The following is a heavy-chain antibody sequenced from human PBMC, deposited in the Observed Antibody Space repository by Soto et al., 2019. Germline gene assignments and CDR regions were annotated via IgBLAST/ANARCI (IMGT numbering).Heavy chain of an antibody. Sequence: QVQLVQSGAEVKKPGASVKVSCKASGYTFTSYGISWVRQAPGQGLEWMGWFSAYNGNTNYAQKLQGRGTMTTDTSTSTADRELRSLSSDDTAVYYCARGETGGSSGYYYELSGYYYGMDDWGQGTTVTVSS. CDR1: GYTFTSYG. V-gene: IGHV1-18*01. J-gene: IGHJ6*02. CDR2: FSAYNGNT. D-gene: IGHD3-22*01. CDR3: ARGETGGSSGYYYELSGYYYGMDD.